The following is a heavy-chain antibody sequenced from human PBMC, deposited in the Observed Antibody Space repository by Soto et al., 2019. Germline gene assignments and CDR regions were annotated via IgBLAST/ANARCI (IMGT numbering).Heavy chain of an antibody. D-gene: IGHD3-22*01. CDR2: INHSGST. V-gene: IGHV4-34*01. Sequence: PSETLSLTCAVYGGSFSGYYWSWIRQPPGKGLEWIGEINHSGSTNYNPSLKSRVTISVDTSKNQFSLKLSSVTAADTAVYYCARVGEARMMNFYDRSGYYFDYWGQGTLVTVSS. J-gene: IGHJ4*02. CDR1: GGSFSGYY. CDR3: ARVGEARMMNFYDRSGYYFDY.